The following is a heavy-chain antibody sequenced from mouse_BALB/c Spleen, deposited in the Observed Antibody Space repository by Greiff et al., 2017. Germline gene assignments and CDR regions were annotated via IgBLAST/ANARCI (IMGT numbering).Heavy chain of an antibody. Sequence: EVNVVESGGGLVQPGGSLKLSCAASGFTFSSYGMSWVRQTPDKRLELVATINSNGGSTYYPDSVKGRFTISRDNAKNTLYLQMSSLKSEDTAMYYCARGYGAYWGQGTTLTVSS. J-gene: IGHJ2*01. CDR3: ARGYGAY. D-gene: IGHD1-1*02. CDR2: INSNGGST. V-gene: IGHV5-6-3*01. CDR1: GFTFSSYG.